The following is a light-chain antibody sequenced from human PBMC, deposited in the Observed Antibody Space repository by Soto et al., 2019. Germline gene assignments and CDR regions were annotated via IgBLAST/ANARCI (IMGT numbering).Light chain of an antibody. CDR2: EVS. V-gene: IGLV2-23*02. CDR1: HSDVGSYNL. CDR3: CSYAGSTTQTYV. J-gene: IGLJ1*01. Sequence: QSALTQPASVSGSPGQSITISCTGTHSDVGSYNLVSWYQQHPGKAPKVIIYEVSEWPSGVSDRFSGSKSGNTASLMISGLQAEDEADYYCCSYAGSTTQTYVFGSGTKLTVL.